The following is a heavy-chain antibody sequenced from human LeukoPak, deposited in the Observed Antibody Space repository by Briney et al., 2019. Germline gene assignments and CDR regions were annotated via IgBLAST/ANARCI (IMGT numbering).Heavy chain of an antibody. CDR2: IKQDGSQK. V-gene: IGHV3-7*01. CDR3: TREDFHYASGH. J-gene: IGHJ4*02. Sequence: GGSLRLSCVASGFTSSRYWMTWFRQAPGKGLEWVANIKQDGSQKNYVDSVKGRFTVSRDNAKNSLYLQMNSLRAEDTAVYYCTREDFHYASGHWAQGTLVTVSS. CDR1: GFTSSRYW. D-gene: IGHD3-10*01.